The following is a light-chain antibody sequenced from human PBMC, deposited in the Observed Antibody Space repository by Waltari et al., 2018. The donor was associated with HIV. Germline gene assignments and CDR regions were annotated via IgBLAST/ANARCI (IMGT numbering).Light chain of an antibody. V-gene: IGLV2-14*01. Sequence: QSALTQPASVSGSPGQSITISCTGTSSDVGGYNYFSWYQQHPGKAPKLMIYEVSKRAAGVSNRFSGSKSGNTAALTISGLQAEDEADYYCSSYTSSSTLVFGGGTKLTVL. CDR2: EVS. J-gene: IGLJ2*01. CDR1: SSDVGGYNY. CDR3: SSYTSSSTLV.